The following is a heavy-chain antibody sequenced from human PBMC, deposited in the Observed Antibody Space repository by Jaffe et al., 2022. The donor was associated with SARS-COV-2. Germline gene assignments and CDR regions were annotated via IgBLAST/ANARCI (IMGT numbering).Heavy chain of an antibody. V-gene: IGHV4-59*01. CDR3: ARGRSGWAYIDY. D-gene: IGHD6-19*01. CDR1: GGSISSYY. J-gene: IGHJ4*02. Sequence: QVQLQESGPGLVKPSETLSLTCTVSGGSISSYYWSWIRQPPGKGLEWIGYIYYSGSTNYNPSLKSRVTISVDTSKNQFSLKLSSVTAADTAVYYCARGRSGWAYIDYWGQGTLVTVSS. CDR2: IYYSGST.